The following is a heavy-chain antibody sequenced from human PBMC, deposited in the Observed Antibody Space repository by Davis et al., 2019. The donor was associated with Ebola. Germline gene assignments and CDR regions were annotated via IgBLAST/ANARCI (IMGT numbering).Heavy chain of an antibody. CDR1: GFTFSSYA. CDR2: ISSNGGST. V-gene: IGHV3-64*01. D-gene: IGHD1-7*01. J-gene: IGHJ3*02. Sequence: GESLKISCAASGFTFSSYAMSWVRQAPGKGLEYVSAISSNGGSTYYANSVKGRFTISRDNSKNTLYLQMGSLRAEDMAVYYCARDRAGTTDDAFDIWGQGTMVTVSS. CDR3: ARDRAGTTDDAFDI.